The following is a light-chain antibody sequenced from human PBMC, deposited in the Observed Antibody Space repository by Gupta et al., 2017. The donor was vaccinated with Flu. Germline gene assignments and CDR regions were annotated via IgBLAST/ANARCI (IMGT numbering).Light chain of an antibody. Sequence: QSALTQPASVSGSPGQSITISCTATSSEVGDYEYVSWYQQHPGKAPKLMIYDVTNRPSGVSDRFSGSKSETTASLTISGLQPEDEDDYFCSSYTGTTTIFGGGTKLTVL. CDR2: DVT. V-gene: IGLV2-14*03. CDR1: SSEVGDYEY. J-gene: IGLJ2*01. CDR3: SSYTGTTTI.